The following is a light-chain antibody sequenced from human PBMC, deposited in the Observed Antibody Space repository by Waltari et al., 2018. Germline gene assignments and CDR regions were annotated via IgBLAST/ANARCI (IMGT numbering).Light chain of an antibody. CDR2: GKN. V-gene: IGLV3-19*01. Sequence: SSELTQDPAVSVALGQTVRITCQGDSLRSYYASWYQQKPGQAPVLVIYGKNNRPSGITDRFSGSSSGNTASLTITGAQAEDEADYYCNSRDSSGNHIVFGTGTKVTVL. CDR1: SLRSYY. J-gene: IGLJ1*01. CDR3: NSRDSSGNHIV.